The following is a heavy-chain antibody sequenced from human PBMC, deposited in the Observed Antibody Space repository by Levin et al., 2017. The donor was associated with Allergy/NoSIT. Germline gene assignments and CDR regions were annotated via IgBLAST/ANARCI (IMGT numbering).Heavy chain of an antibody. CDR3: ARDNSYYDCTGPGDY. V-gene: IGHV3-9*01. CDR2: ISWNRGSI. D-gene: IGHD3-22*01. CDR1: GFTFDYYA. Sequence: SCAASGFTFDYYAMHWVRQAPGKGLEWVSGISWNRGSIGYANSVKGRFTISRDNAKNSLYLQMNSLRAEDTALYYCARDNSYYDCTGPGDYWGQGTLVTVSS. J-gene: IGHJ4*02.